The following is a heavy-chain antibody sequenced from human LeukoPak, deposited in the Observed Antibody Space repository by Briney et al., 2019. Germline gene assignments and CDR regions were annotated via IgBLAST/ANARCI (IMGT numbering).Heavy chain of an antibody. J-gene: IGHJ2*01. CDR3: ARDSSGAVPAAPITDWYFDL. D-gene: IGHD2-2*01. Sequence: GSSVKVSCKASGGTFSSYAISWVRQAPGQGLEWMGGIIPIFGTANYAQKFQGRVTITADESTSTAYMELSSLRSEDTAVYYCARDSSGAVPAAPITDWYFDLWGRGTLVTVSS. CDR1: GGTFSSYA. CDR2: IIPIFGTA. V-gene: IGHV1-69*01.